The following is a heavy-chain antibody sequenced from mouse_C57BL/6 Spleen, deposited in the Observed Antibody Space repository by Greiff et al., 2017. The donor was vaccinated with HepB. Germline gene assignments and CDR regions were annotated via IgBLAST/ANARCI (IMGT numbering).Heavy chain of an antibody. D-gene: IGHD3-2*02. V-gene: IGHV1-26*01. Sequence: EVQLQQSGPELVKPGASVKISCKASGYTFTDYYMNWVKQSHGKSLEWIGDINPNNGGTSYNQKFKGKATLTVDKSSSTAYMELRSLTSEDSAVYYCARSGRSARNYAMDYWGQGTSVTVSS. CDR1: GYTFTDYY. J-gene: IGHJ4*01. CDR3: ARSGRSARNYAMDY. CDR2: INPNNGGT.